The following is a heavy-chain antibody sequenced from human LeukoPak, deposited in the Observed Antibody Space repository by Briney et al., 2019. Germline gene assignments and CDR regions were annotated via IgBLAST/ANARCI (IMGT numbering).Heavy chain of an antibody. J-gene: IGHJ4*02. V-gene: IGHV4-39*07. CDR2: IYYSGST. CDR1: GGSISSSSYY. D-gene: IGHD3-22*01. CDR3: ARSGTGLLRYYFDY. Sequence: SETLSLTCTVSGGSISSSSYYWGWIRQPPGKGLEWIGSIYYSGSTYYNPSLKSRVTISVDTSKKQFSLKLSSVTAADTAVYYCARSGTGLLRYYFDYWGQGTLITVSS.